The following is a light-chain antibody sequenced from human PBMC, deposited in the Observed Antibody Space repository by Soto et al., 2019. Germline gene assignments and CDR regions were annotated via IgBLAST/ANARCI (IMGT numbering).Light chain of an antibody. CDR2: GVS. J-gene: IGKJ1*01. V-gene: IGKV3-20*01. CDR3: HQYRT. Sequence: EVVLTQSACTLSLSPGERATLSCRASQSVSGSDLAWYQQKPGQAPRLLISGVSNRATGTPDRCSGSGSGTDFTLTINRLEPEDFAVYYCHQYRTFGQGTKVDIK. CDR1: QSVSGSD.